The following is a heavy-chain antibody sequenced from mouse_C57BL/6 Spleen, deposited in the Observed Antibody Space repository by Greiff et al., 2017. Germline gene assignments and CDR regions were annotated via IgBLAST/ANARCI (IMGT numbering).Heavy chain of an antibody. CDR1: GYTFTSYW. D-gene: IGHD3-2*02. CDR3: AREGTGRLQYFDY. J-gene: IGHJ2*01. V-gene: IGHV1-55*01. CDR2: IYPGSGST. Sequence: QVQLQQPGAELVKPGASVKMSCKASGYTFTSYWITWVKQRPGQGLEWIGDIYPGSGSTNYNEKFKSKATLTVDKPSSTAYMQLSSLTSEDSAVYYCAREGTGRLQYFDYGGQGTTRTVSS.